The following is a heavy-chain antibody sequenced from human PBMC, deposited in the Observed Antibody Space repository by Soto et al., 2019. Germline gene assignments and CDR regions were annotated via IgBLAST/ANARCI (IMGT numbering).Heavy chain of an antibody. CDR3: ARDSRARTMIVVRRGYFAY. D-gene: IGHD3-22*01. V-gene: IGHV1-18*04. J-gene: IGHJ4*02. Sequence: ASVKVSCKASGYTFTSYGISWVRQAPGQGLEWMGWISAYNGNTNYAQKLQGRVTMTTDTSTSTAYMEVRSLRSDGTAVYYCARDSRARTMIVVRRGYFAYWGQGTVVTVSS. CDR1: GYTFTSYG. CDR2: ISAYNGNT.